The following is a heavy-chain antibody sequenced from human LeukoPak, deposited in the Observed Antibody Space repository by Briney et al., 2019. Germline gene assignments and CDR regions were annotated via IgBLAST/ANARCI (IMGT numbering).Heavy chain of an antibody. CDR2: IRYDGSNK. D-gene: IGHD2-15*01. CDR3: AKDGGTHGEYYSYYMDV. CDR1: GFTFSTYG. Sequence: PGGSLRLSRAASGFTFSTYGMHWVRQAPGKGLEWVAFIRYDGSNKYADSVKGRFTISRDNSKNTLFLQMNSLRAEDTAVYYCAKDGGTHGEYYSYYMDVWGKGTTVTVSS. J-gene: IGHJ6*03. V-gene: IGHV3-30*02.